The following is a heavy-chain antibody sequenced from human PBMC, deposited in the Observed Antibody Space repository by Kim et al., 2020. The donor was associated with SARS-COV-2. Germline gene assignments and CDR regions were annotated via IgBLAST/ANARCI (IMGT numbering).Heavy chain of an antibody. CDR2: TYYRSKWYN. D-gene: IGHD5-12*01. CDR3: ARVAGDSGYDRPYDY. J-gene: IGHJ4*02. CDR1: GDSVSSNSAA. Sequence: SQTLSLTCAISGDSVSSNSAAWNWIRQSPSRGLEWLGRTYYRSKWYNDYAVSVKSRITINPDTSKNQFYLQLNSVTPEDTAVYYCARVAGDSGYDRPYDYWGQGTLVTVSS. V-gene: IGHV6-1*01.